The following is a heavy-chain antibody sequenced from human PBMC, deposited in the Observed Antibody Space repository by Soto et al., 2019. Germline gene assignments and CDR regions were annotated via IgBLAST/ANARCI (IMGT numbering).Heavy chain of an antibody. Sequence: PSETLSLTCTVSGGSISSGGYYWSWIRQHPGKGLEWIGYIYYSGSTYYNPSLKSRVTISVDTSKNQFSLKLSSVTAADTAVYYCARARTYSSKGKTDAFDIWGQGTMVTVSS. J-gene: IGHJ3*02. CDR1: GGSISSGGYY. CDR3: ARARTYSSKGKTDAFDI. V-gene: IGHV4-31*03. CDR2: IYYSGST. D-gene: IGHD6-13*01.